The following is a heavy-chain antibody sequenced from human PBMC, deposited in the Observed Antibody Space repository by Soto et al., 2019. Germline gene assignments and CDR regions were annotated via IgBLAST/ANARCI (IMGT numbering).Heavy chain of an antibody. CDR1: GFTFSSYS. D-gene: IGHD3-22*01. CDR3: ARSTYYYDSSGYYNDY. CDR2: ISSSSSTI. J-gene: IGHJ4*02. Sequence: GGSLRLSCAASGFTFSSYSMNWVRQAPGNGLEWVSYISSSSSTIYYADSVKGRFTISRDNAKTSLYLQMNSLRDEDTAVYYCARSTYYYDSSGYYNDYWGQGTLVTVSS. V-gene: IGHV3-48*02.